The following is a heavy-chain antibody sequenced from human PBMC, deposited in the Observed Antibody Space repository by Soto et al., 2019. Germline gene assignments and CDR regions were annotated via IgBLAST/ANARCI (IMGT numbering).Heavy chain of an antibody. CDR2: IIPIFGTA. CDR3: ARVGLVGATRGQIDY. D-gene: IGHD1-26*01. CDR1: GGTFSSYA. Sequence: QVQLVQSVAEVKKPGSSVKVSCNASGGTFSSYAISWVRQAPGQGLEWMGGIIPIFGTANYAQKFQRRVTITADESTSTAYMELSSLRSEDTAVYYCARVGLVGATRGQIDYWGQGTLVTVSS. V-gene: IGHV1-69*01. J-gene: IGHJ4*02.